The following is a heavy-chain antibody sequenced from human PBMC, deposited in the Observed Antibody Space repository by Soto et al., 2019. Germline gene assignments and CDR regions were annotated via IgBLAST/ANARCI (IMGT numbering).Heavy chain of an antibody. Sequence: SQTLSLTCAISGDSVSSNSAAWNWIRQSPSRGLEWLGRTYYRSKWYNDYAVSVKSRITINPDTSKNQFSLQLNSVTPEDTAVYYCARGPGTKGINYYGMDVWGQGTTVTVSS. D-gene: IGHD3-10*01. CDR1: GDSVSSNSAA. J-gene: IGHJ6*02. CDR2: TYYRSKWYN. V-gene: IGHV6-1*01. CDR3: ARGPGTKGINYYGMDV.